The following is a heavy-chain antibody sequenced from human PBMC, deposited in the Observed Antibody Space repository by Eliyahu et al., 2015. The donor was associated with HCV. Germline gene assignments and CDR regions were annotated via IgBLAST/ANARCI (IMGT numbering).Heavy chain of an antibody. V-gene: IGHV3-74*01. D-gene: IGHD3-10*01. CDR1: GFTFSSYW. J-gene: IGHJ4*02. CDR3: ARVRVDYYGSGSYLFDY. Sequence: EVQLVESGGGLVQPGGSLRLSCAASGFTFSSYWMHWVRQAPGKGLVWVSRINSDGSSTSYADSVKGRFTISRDNAKNTLYLQMNSLRAEDTAVYYCARVRVDYYGSGSYLFDYWGQGTLVTVSS. CDR2: INSDGSST.